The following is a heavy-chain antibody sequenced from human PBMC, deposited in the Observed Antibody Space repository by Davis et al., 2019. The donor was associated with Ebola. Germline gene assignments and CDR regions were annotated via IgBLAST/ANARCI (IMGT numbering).Heavy chain of an antibody. J-gene: IGHJ6*02. CDR1: GFTVSTNY. D-gene: IGHD3-10*01. CDR3: ARHLPGGSRGYYYSGMDV. Sequence: GGSLRLSCTASGFTVSTNYMSWVRQAPGKGLEWVSLSYGGDNSYYADSVKDRFIISGDNSKNTLYLQMNSLRAEDTAVYYCARHLPGGSRGYYYSGMDVWGQGTTVTVSS. CDR2: SYGGDNS. V-gene: IGHV3-66*04.